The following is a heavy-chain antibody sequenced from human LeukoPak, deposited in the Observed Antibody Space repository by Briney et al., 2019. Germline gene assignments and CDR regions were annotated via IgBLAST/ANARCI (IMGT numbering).Heavy chain of an antibody. Sequence: SVKVSCKASGYTFTSYGISWVRQAPGQGLEWMGGIIPIFGTANYAQKFQGRVTITADESTSTAYMELSSLRSEDTAVYYCAWAEGYYNAFDIWGQGTMVTVSS. D-gene: IGHD3-3*01. CDR1: GYTFTSYG. V-gene: IGHV1-69*13. CDR3: AWAEGYYNAFDI. CDR2: IIPIFGTA. J-gene: IGHJ3*02.